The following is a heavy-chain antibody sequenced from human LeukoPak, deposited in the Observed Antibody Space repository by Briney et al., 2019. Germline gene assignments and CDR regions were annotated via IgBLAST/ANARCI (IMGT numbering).Heavy chain of an antibody. D-gene: IGHD1-26*01. V-gene: IGHV2-5*01. Sequence: SGPTLVKPTQTLTLTCTFSGFSLSTSGVGVGWIRQPPGKALEWLALIYWNDDKRYSPSLKSRLTITKDTSKNQVVLTMTNMDPVDTATYYCTRIKPSGSYLYYSDYWGQGTLVTVSS. CDR1: GFSLSTSGVG. J-gene: IGHJ4*02. CDR2: IYWNDDK. CDR3: TRIKPSGSYLYYSDY.